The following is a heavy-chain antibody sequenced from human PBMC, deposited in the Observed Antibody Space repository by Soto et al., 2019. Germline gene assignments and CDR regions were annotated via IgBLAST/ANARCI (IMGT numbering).Heavy chain of an antibody. Sequence: GASVKVSCKASGGTFSSYAINWVRQAPGQGLEWMGGIIPIFGTANYAQKFQGRVTITADESTSTAYMELSSLRSEDTAVYYCARGGITMVRGVMAYWGQGTLVTVSS. CDR3: ARGGITMVRGVMAY. CDR1: GGTFSSYA. CDR2: IIPIFGTA. V-gene: IGHV1-69*13. D-gene: IGHD3-10*01. J-gene: IGHJ4*02.